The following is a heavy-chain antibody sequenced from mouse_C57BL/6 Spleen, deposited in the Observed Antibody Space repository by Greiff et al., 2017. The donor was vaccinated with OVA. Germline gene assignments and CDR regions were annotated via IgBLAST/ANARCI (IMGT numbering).Heavy chain of an antibody. Sequence: VQLQQSGAELARPGASVKLSCKASGYTFTSYGISWVKQRTGQGLEWIGEISPRSGNTYYNEKFKGKATLTADKSSSTAYMELRSLTSEDSAVYFCAREGDYDAAWFAYWGQGTLVTVSA. CDR1: GYTFTSYG. CDR3: AREGDYDAAWFAY. V-gene: IGHV1-81*01. J-gene: IGHJ3*01. CDR2: ISPRSGNT. D-gene: IGHD2-4*01.